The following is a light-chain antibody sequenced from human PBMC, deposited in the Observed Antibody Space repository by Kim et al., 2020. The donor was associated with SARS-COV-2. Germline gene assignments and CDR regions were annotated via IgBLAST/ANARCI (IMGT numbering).Light chain of an antibody. CDR1: SGSIASNY. CDR3: QSYDSSNPWV. J-gene: IGLJ3*02. V-gene: IGLV6-57*02. CDR2: EDN. Sequence: KTVTISCPSSSGSIASNYVQWYQQRPGSAPTTVIYEDNQRPSGVPDRFSGSIDSSSNSASLTISGLKTEDEADYYCQSYDSSNPWVFGGGTQLTVL.